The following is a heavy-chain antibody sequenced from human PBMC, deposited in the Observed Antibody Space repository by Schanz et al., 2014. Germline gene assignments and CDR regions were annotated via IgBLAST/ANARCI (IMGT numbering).Heavy chain of an antibody. J-gene: IGHJ4*02. V-gene: IGHV3-30*18. D-gene: IGHD2-2*01. CDR3: AKDSTHIDIVLVPTAIDY. CDR1: GFTFSSYG. CDR2: MSYDGSIK. Sequence: QVQLVESGGGVVQPGRSLRLSCAASGFTFSSYGMHWVRQAPGKGLEWVAAMSYDGSIKCYGDSVKGRFTISRDNSKNTLYLHMNTLRSEDTAVYYCAKDSTHIDIVLVPTAIDYWGQGTLVTVSS.